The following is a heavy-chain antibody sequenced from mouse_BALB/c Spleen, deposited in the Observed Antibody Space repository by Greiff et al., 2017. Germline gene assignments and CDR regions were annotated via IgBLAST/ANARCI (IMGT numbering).Heavy chain of an antibody. CDR3: ARQGLRGNYFDY. D-gene: IGHD2-4*01. CDR2: ISSGGSYT. CDR1: GFTFSSYG. Sequence: EVMLVESGGDLVKPGGSLKLSCAASGFTFSSYGMSWVRQTPDKRLEWVATISSGGSYTYYPDSVKGRFTISRDNAKNTLYLQMSSLKSEDTAMYYCARQGLRGNYFDYWGQGTTLTVSS. J-gene: IGHJ2*01. V-gene: IGHV5-6*01.